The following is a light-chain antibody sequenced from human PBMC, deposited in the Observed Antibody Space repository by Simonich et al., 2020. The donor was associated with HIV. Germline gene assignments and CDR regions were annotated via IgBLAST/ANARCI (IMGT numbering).Light chain of an antibody. J-gene: IGLJ3*02. Sequence: QSALTQPPSASGSPGQSVTISCTGTRSDVGGYNYVSWYQQHPGKAPKLMIYEVSMRPYGVPDRFSGSKSGNTASLTVSGLQAEDEADYYCSSYAGSNNWVFGGGTKLTVL. CDR1: RSDVGGYNY. CDR2: EVS. CDR3: SSYAGSNNWV. V-gene: IGLV2-8*01.